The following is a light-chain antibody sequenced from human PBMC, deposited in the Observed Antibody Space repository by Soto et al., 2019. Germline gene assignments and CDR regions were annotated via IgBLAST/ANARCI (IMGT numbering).Light chain of an antibody. CDR3: QSYDTDNHRV. CDR2: EDN. CDR1: SGSVASNY. Sequence: NFMLTQPHSVSESPGKTVTISCTRSSGSVASNYVHWYQQRPGSAPSIVIYEDNLRPSGFPDRFSGSIDTSSNSASLIISGLKTEDEADYYCQSYDTDNHRVFGTGTKLTVL. V-gene: IGLV6-57*04. J-gene: IGLJ1*01.